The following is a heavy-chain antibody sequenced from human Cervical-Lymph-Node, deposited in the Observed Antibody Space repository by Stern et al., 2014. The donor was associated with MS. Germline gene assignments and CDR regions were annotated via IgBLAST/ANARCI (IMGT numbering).Heavy chain of an antibody. CDR2: TYFDGSKT. CDR3: ARDVALGTNEIGNY. CDR1: GFTFSRYG. D-gene: IGHD4/OR15-4a*01. J-gene: IGHJ4*02. Sequence: VQLVESGGGVVQPGWSLRLSCAASGFTFSRYGMHWVRQAPGKGLEWVGVTYFDGSKTYYADSVRGRFTISRDNSKNTLYLQMNSLRAEDTALYYCARDVALGTNEIGNYWGQGTLVTVSS. V-gene: IGHV3-33*01.